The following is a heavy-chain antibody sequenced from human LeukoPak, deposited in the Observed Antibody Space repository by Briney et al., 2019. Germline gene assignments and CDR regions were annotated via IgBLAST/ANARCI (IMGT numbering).Heavy chain of an antibody. CDR2: INHSGST. Sequence: SETLSLTCAVYGGSFSGYYWSWIRQPPGKGLEWIGEINHSGSTNYNPSLKSRVTISVDTSKNQFSLKLSSVTAADTAVYYCARGSSIRWELPYYFDYWGQGTLVTVSS. D-gene: IGHD1-26*01. CDR1: GGSFSGYY. J-gene: IGHJ4*02. V-gene: IGHV4-34*01. CDR3: ARGSSIRWELPYYFDY.